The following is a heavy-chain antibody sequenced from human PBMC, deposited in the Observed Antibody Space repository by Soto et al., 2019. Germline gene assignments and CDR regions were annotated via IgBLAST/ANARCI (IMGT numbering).Heavy chain of an antibody. D-gene: IGHD4-17*01. Sequence: GGSLRLSCAASGFTFSGSAMHWVRQASGKGLEWVGRIRSKANSYATAYAASVKGRFTISRDDSKNTAYLQMNSLKTEDTAVYYCTVDYGDYFDYYGMDVWGQGTTVTVSS. CDR2: IRSKANSYAT. J-gene: IGHJ6*02. CDR3: TVDYGDYFDYYGMDV. CDR1: GFTFSGSA. V-gene: IGHV3-73*01.